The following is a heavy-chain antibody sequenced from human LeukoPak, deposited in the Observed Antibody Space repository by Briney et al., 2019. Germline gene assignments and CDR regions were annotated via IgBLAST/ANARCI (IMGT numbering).Heavy chain of an antibody. CDR1: GFTFSSYA. Sequence: PGGSLRLSCAASGFTFSSYAMSWVRQAPGKGLEWVSAISGSGGSTYYADSVKGRFTISRVNSKNTLYLQMNSLRAEDTAVYYCAKDRRSATGGNWFDPWGQGTLVTVSS. D-gene: IGHD6-25*01. CDR3: AKDRRSATGGNWFDP. J-gene: IGHJ5*02. CDR2: ISGSGGST. V-gene: IGHV3-23*01.